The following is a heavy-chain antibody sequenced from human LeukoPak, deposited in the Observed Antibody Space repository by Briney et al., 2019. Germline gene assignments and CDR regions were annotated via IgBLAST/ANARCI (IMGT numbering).Heavy chain of an antibody. Sequence: GGSLRLSCAASGFALSGSAIHWVRQASGKGLEWVGRIRSKADNYATAYAASVNGRFTISRDDLRNTGYLQMNSLRTEDTAVYYCTRLLRGNNGDNNWHFDLWGRGTLVTVSS. CDR3: TRLLRGNNGDNNWHFDL. CDR2: IRSKADNYAT. D-gene: IGHD4-17*01. J-gene: IGHJ2*01. CDR1: GFALSGSA. V-gene: IGHV3-73*01.